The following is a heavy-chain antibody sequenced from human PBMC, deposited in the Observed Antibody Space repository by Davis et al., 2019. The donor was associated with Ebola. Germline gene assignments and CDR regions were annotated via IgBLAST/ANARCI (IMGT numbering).Heavy chain of an antibody. J-gene: IGHJ6*02. V-gene: IGHV1-69*06. Sequence: SVKVSCKASGYTFTGYYMHWVRQAPGQGLEWMGGIIPIFGTANYAQKFQGRVTITADKSTSTAYMELSSLRSEDTAVYYCARHTFGVVIITDYYYGMDVWGQGTTVTVSS. CDR2: IIPIFGTA. CDR1: GYTFTGYY. CDR3: ARHTFGVVIITDYYYGMDV. D-gene: IGHD3-3*01.